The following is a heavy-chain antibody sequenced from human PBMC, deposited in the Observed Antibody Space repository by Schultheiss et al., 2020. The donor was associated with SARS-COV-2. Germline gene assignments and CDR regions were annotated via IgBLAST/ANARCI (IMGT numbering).Heavy chain of an antibody. CDR2: IRSKANSYAT. CDR1: GFTFSNAW. J-gene: IGHJ4*02. V-gene: IGHV3-73*01. D-gene: IGHD5-18*01. CDR3: TIMVGRHTAMVGY. Sequence: GGSLRLSCAASGFTFSNAWMNWVRQAPGKGLEWVGRIRSKANSYATAYAASVKGRFTISRDDSKNTAYLQMNSLKTEDTAVYYCTIMVGRHTAMVGYWGQGTLVAVSS.